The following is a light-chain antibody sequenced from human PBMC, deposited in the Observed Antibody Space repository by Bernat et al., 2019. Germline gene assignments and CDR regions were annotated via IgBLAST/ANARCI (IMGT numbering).Light chain of an antibody. CDR1: NLGDKD. Sequence: SYELTQASSVSVSPGQTARISCSGDNLGDKDLCWYQQKSGQSPVLVIYEHIKRPSAIPERFSGSRSGNTATLIISATQAVDEADYSCQAWDRSTVVFGGGTKLTVL. V-gene: IGLV3-1*01. J-gene: IGLJ3*02. CDR2: EHI. CDR3: QAWDRSTVV.